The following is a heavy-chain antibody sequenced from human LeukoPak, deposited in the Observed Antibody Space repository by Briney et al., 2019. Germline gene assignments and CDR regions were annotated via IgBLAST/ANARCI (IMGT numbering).Heavy chain of an antibody. CDR1: GFIFSSYG. CDR2: IWYEGSNK. J-gene: IGHJ4*02. V-gene: IGHV3-33*01. CDR3: ARGSYPSSWYGVFDY. D-gene: IGHD6-13*01. Sequence: GGSLRLSCAASGFIFSSYGMRWVRQAPGKGLEWVAVIWYEGSNKYYADFVKGRFTSSRDNSTTTLYLKMNSLRGEDTAVYYCARGSYPSSWYGVFDYWGQGTLVTVSS.